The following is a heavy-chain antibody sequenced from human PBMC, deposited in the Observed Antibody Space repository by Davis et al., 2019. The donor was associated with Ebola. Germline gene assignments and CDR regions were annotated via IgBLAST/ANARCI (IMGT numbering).Heavy chain of an antibody. CDR3: ARVGAARLDYYYGMDV. V-gene: IGHV3-7*01. CDR2: IKQDGSEK. Sequence: GESLKIPCAASGFTFAIYWMSWVRQAPGKGLEWVANIKQDGSEKYYVDSVKGRFTISRDNAKNSLYLQMNSLRAEDTAVDYCARVGAARLDYYYGMDVWGQGTTVTVSS. CDR1: GFTFAIYW. D-gene: IGHD6-6*01. J-gene: IGHJ6*02.